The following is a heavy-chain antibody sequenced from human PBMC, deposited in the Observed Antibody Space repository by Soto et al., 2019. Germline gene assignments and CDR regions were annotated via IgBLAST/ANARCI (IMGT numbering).Heavy chain of an antibody. V-gene: IGHV1-18*04. CDR3: ASNRGSLRSDVWTFDI. CDR1: GYTFTSYG. Sequence: ASVKVSCKASGYTFTSYGISWVRQAPGQGLEWMGWISAYNGNTNYAQKLQGRVTMTTDTSTSTAYMELRSLRSDDTAVYYCASNRGSLRSDVWTFDIWGQGTMVTVSS. J-gene: IGHJ3*02. D-gene: IGHD3-16*01. CDR2: ISAYNGNT.